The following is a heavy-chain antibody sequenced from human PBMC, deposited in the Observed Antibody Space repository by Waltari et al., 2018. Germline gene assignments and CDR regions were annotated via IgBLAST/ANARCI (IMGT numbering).Heavy chain of an antibody. CDR3: ARDAQPHYYDRSGGGAFDI. V-gene: IGHV1-18*01. D-gene: IGHD3-22*01. CDR2: ISAYNGNT. CDR1: GYTFTSYG. Sequence: QVQLVQSGAEVKKPGASVKVSCKASGYTFTSYGISWVRQAPGQGLEWMGWISAYNGNTNYAQKLQGRVTMTTDTSTSTAYMELRSLRSDDTAVYYCARDAQPHYYDRSGGGAFDIWGQGTMVTVSS. J-gene: IGHJ3*02.